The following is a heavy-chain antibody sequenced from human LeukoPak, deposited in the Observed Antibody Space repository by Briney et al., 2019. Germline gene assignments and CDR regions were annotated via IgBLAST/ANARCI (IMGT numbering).Heavy chain of an antibody. CDR3: ARDRIGVYDFWSGYDKYGMDV. D-gene: IGHD3-3*01. Sequence: GGALRLSCAASGVTFSSDSMNWGRQAPGKGLEWVSSIISSSSYIYYADSVKGRFTISTDNAKNSLYLQMNRLRAEATAVYYCARDRIGVYDFWSGYDKYGMDVWGQGTTVTVSS. V-gene: IGHV3-21*01. CDR1: GVTFSSDS. J-gene: IGHJ6*02. CDR2: IISSSSYI.